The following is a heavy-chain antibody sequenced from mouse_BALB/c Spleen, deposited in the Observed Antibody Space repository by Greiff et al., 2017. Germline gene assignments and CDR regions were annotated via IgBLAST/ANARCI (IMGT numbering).Heavy chain of an antibody. V-gene: IGHV2-2*02. CDR1: GFSLTSYG. Sequence: VQLVESGPGLVQPSQSLSITCTVSGFSLTSYGVHWVRQSPGKGLEWLGVIWSGGSTDYNAAFISRLSISKDNSKSQVFFKMNSLQANDTAIYYCARNWDWDWFAYWGQGTLVTVSA. CDR3: ARNWDWDWFAY. J-gene: IGHJ3*01. D-gene: IGHD4-1*01. CDR2: IWSGGST.